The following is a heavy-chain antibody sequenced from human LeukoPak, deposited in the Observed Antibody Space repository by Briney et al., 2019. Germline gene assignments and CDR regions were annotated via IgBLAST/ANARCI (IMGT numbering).Heavy chain of an antibody. V-gene: IGHV4-59*08. Sequence: SETLSLTCTVSGCSISSYYCSWIRQPPGKGLEWIGYSYYSGSTNYNPSLKSRVTISVDTSKNQFSLRLSSVTAADTAVYYCARRIAVAGYNDAFDIWGQGTMVTVSS. D-gene: IGHD6-19*01. CDR3: ARRIAVAGYNDAFDI. CDR2: SYYSGST. CDR1: GCSISSYY. J-gene: IGHJ3*02.